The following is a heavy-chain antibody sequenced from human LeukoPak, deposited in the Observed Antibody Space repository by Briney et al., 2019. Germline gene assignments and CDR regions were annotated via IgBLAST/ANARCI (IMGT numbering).Heavy chain of an antibody. V-gene: IGHV3-33*01. CDR3: ATVRGCGGDCYYLDY. CDR1: GFTFRNCG. CDR2: IWYDGSNK. J-gene: IGHJ4*02. D-gene: IGHD2-21*02. Sequence: GGSLRLSCAASGFTFRNCGMNWVRQAPGKGLEWVPIIWYDGSNKYYADSVKGRFIISRDNSKNTLYLQMNSLRAEDTAVYYCATVRGCGGDCYYLDYWGQGTLVTVSS.